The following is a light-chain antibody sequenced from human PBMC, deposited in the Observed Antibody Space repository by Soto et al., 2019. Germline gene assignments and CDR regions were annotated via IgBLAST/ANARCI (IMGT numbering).Light chain of an antibody. J-gene: IGLJ1*01. CDR3: CSYAGSSTYV. Sequence: QSVLTQPRSVSGSPGQSVTISCTGTSSDVGGYNFVSWFQQHPGKAPKLMIYDVTKRPSGVPDRFSGSKSGNTASRTISGVQAEDEAYYYCCSYAGSSTYVFGTGTKVTVL. CDR1: SSDVGGYNF. V-gene: IGLV2-11*01. CDR2: DVT.